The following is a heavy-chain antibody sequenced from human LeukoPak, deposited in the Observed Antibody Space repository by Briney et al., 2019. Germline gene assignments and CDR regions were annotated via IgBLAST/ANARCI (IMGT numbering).Heavy chain of an antibody. D-gene: IGHD4-17*01. V-gene: IGHV1-2*02. CDR3: ARGSTVTTSPFDY. CDR1: GYTFTSYA. J-gene: IGHJ4*02. Sequence: GASVKVSCKASGYTFTSYAMNWVRQAPGQGLEWMGWINPNSGGTNYAQKFQGRVTMTRDTSISTAYMELSRLRSDDTAVYYCARGSTVTTSPFDYWGQGTLVTVSS. CDR2: INPNSGGT.